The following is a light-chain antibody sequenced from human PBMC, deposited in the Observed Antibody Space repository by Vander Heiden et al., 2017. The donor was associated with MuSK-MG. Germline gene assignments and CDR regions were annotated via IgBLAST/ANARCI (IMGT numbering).Light chain of an antibody. Sequence: DIQMTQSPSSLSASVGDRVTITCQASQDISNYLNWYQQKPGKAPKLLIYDASNLATGVPSRFSGSGSGTDFTFTISSLQPEDIATYYCQQYDNRAFTFGPGTKVEIK. CDR2: DAS. CDR1: QDISNY. J-gene: IGKJ3*01. V-gene: IGKV1-33*01. CDR3: QQYDNRAFT.